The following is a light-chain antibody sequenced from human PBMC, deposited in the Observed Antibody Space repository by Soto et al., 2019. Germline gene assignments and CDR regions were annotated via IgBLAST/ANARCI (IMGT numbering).Light chain of an antibody. CDR3: CSYAGSSTSWV. Sequence: QSALTQPASVSGSPGQSITISCTGTISDVGSYDLVSWYQQHPGKAPKLMIYEGSKRPSGVSSHFSGSKSGNTASLTISGLQAEDEADYYCCSYAGSSTSWVFGGGTKLTVL. V-gene: IGLV2-23*01. CDR2: EGS. J-gene: IGLJ3*02. CDR1: ISDVGSYDL.